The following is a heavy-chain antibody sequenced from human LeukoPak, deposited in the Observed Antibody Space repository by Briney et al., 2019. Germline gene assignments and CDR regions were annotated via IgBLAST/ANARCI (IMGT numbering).Heavy chain of an antibody. Sequence: PGASLRLSCAASGFTFTSYALDWVRQAPGKGLEWISVISGDGESTHYADSVKGRFTISRDNSKNTLYLQMNSLRAEDTAVYYCAKAVAQYSGGWYDYWGQGTLVTVSS. CDR2: ISGDGEST. D-gene: IGHD6-19*01. CDR3: AKAVAQYSGGWYDY. J-gene: IGHJ4*02. CDR1: GFTFTSYA. V-gene: IGHV3-23*01.